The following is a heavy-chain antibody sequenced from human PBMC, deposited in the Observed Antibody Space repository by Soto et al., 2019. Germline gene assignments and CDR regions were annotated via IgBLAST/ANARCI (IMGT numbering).Heavy chain of an antibody. CDR2: IYSGGST. J-gene: IGHJ6*02. D-gene: IGHD3-22*01. V-gene: IGHV3-53*01. CDR3: ARVSDSSGYYFEVDYYGMDV. CDR1: GVTVSSNY. Sequence: PGGSLRLSCAASGVTVSSNYMSWVRQAPGKGLEWVSVIYSGGSTYYADSVKGRFTISRDNSKNTLYLQMNSLRAEDTAVYYCARVSDSSGYYFEVDYYGMDVWGQGTTVTVSS.